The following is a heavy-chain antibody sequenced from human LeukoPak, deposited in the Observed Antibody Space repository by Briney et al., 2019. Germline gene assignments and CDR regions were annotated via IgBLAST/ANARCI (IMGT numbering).Heavy chain of an antibody. CDR2: IHYSGST. CDR3: ARDGITGTPEFDY. D-gene: IGHD1-20*01. J-gene: IGHJ4*02. Sequence: SETLSLTCTVSGGSLTTYYWSWIRQPPGKGLEWIGYIHYSGSTKYHPSLESRVTISVDTSKNQFSLKLSSVTAADTAVYYCARDGITGTPEFDYWGQGILVTVSS. V-gene: IGHV4-59*01. CDR1: GGSLTTYY.